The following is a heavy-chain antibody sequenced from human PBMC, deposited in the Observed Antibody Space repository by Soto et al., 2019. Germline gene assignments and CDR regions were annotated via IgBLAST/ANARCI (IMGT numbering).Heavy chain of an antibody. CDR1: GYTFTDYY. D-gene: IGHD6-19*01. J-gene: IGHJ4*02. Sequence: QVQLVQSGAEVKKPGTSVKVSCKASGYTFTDYYIHWVRQAPGQGREWIGWINTNSGVTNIAQKFQGWVTLTRGTSVNTAYMEVNNLKSDDTAVFFCARGVSGWSPFDFWGQGTLVTVSS. V-gene: IGHV1-2*04. CDR3: ARGVSGWSPFDF. CDR2: INTNSGVT.